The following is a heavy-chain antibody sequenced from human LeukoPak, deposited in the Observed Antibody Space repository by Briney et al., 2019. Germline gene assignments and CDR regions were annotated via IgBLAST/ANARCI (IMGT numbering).Heavy chain of an antibody. CDR1: GYTFSNHG. V-gene: IGHV1-18*01. D-gene: IGHD4-17*01. J-gene: IGHJ4*02. Sequence: GASVKVSCKTSGYTFSNHGISWVRQAPGQGLEWMGWISGYNGNTNYVQKFRGRITMTTDTSTSTAYLQLRSLSSDDTAVYYCARDLSLGRHDDGEPFDSWGEGTLVAVSS. CDR2: ISGYNGNT. CDR3: ARDLSLGRHDDGEPFDS.